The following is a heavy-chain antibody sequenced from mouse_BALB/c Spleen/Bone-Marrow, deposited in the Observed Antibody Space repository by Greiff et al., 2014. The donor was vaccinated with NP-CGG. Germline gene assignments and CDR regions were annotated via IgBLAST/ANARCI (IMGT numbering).Heavy chain of an antibody. CDR3: SRGGDY. CDR2: INPYNADS. CDR1: GYSFIGYF. Sequence: EVQLQQSGPEMVKPGASVKISCKASGYSFIGYFINWVMQSHGKSLEWIGRINPYNADSLYNQKFRGKATLTVDKSSSTAHMEPRSLASEDSAVYYCSRGGDYWGQGTTLTVSS. V-gene: IGHV1-20*02. J-gene: IGHJ2*01.